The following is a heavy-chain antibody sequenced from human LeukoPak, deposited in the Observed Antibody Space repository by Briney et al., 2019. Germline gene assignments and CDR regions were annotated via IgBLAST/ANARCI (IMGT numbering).Heavy chain of an antibody. CDR1: GFSFSSYS. CDR2: ITLSSSEI. Sequence: PGGSLRLSCRGSGFSFSSYSMNWVRQAPGKGLEWVSFITLSSSEIFYADSVRGRFSISRDNDQNSVFLQMSSLRAEDTAVYYCVRGSGPTVAYYRMDVWGTGTTVSVSS. D-gene: IGHD4-11*01. V-gene: IGHV3-21*05. J-gene: IGHJ6*04. CDR3: VRGSGPTVAYYRMDV.